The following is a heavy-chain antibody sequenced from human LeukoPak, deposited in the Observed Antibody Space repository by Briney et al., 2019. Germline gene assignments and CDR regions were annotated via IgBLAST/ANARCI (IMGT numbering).Heavy chain of an antibody. CDR2: ISYDGSNK. J-gene: IGHJ4*02. D-gene: IGHD6-19*01. CDR1: GFTFSSYS. CDR3: ANFRGWYGDY. Sequence: GGSLRLSCAASGFTFSSYSIHWVRQAPGKGLEWVAVISYDGSNKYYADSVKGRFTISRDNSKNTLYLEMNSLRAEDTAVYYCANFRGWYGDYWGQGTLVTVSS. V-gene: IGHV3-30*18.